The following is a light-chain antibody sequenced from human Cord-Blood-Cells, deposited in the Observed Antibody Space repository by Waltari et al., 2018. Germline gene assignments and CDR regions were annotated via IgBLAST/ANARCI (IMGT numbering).Light chain of an antibody. V-gene: IGLV2-11*01. Sequence: SALTQPRSVSGSPGPSVTIPCPGTSSDVGGYHYVSWYQQHPGKPPKLMVYDVLKRPAGVPDRFSGSKSGNTASLTISGLQAEDEADYYCCSYAGSYTWVFGGGTKLTVL. CDR3: CSYAGSYTWV. CDR1: SSDVGGYHY. CDR2: DVL. J-gene: IGLJ3*02.